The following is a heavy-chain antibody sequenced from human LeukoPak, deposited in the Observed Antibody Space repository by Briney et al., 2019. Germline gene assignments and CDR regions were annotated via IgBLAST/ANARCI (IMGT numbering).Heavy chain of an antibody. D-gene: IGHD4-11*01. Sequence: GGSLRPSCAASGFTFSSYGMHWVRQAPGKGLEWVAFMRYDGSNKYYADSVKGRFTISRDNSKNTLYLQMNSLRAEDTAVYYCAKEWVLQGRDYFDYWGQGTLVTVSS. CDR2: MRYDGSNK. CDR1: GFTFSSYG. CDR3: AKEWVLQGRDYFDY. V-gene: IGHV3-30*02. J-gene: IGHJ4*02.